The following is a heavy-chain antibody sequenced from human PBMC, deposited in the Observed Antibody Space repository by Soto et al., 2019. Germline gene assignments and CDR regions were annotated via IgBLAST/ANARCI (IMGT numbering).Heavy chain of an antibody. J-gene: IGHJ4*02. Sequence: EVHLVESGGGLVQPGRSLRLSCAASGFTFDDYAMHWVRQAPGKGLEWVSGVSWNSGSIGYADSVKGRFTISRDNAKNSLYVQMNSLRAEDTALYYCAKDHCSGGRCYSFDYWGQGILVTVSS. V-gene: IGHV3-9*01. D-gene: IGHD2-15*01. CDR3: AKDHCSGGRCYSFDY. CDR1: GFTFDDYA. CDR2: VSWNSGSI.